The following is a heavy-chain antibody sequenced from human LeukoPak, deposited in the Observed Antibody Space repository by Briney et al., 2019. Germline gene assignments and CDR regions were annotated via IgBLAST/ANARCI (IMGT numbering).Heavy chain of an antibody. V-gene: IGHV3-74*01. D-gene: IGHD1-26*01. J-gene: IGHJ4*02. Sequence: GGSLRLSCAASGFTFSSYWMHWVRQAPGKGLVWVSRINSDGSSTSYADSVKGRFTISRDNAKNTLYLQMNSLRAEDTAVYYCARDPPPYVGATLFDYWGQGTLVTVFS. CDR3: ARDPPPYVGATLFDY. CDR1: GFTFSSYW. CDR2: INSDGSST.